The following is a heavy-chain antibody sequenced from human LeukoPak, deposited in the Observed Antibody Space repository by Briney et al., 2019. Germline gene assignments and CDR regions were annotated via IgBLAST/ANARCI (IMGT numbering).Heavy chain of an antibody. D-gene: IGHD5/OR15-5a*01. V-gene: IGHV3-23*01. J-gene: IGHJ3*02. Sequence: GGSLRLSCAASGFTFSCYAMSWVRQAPGRVLELVSAISGSGGSTYYADSEKGRFTITRDNSNNTQYLQMNSLRAEDTDVYYCAKLSVHTHYDAFDIWGQGTMVTVSS. CDR3: AKLSVHTHYDAFDI. CDR2: ISGSGGST. CDR1: GFTFSCYA.